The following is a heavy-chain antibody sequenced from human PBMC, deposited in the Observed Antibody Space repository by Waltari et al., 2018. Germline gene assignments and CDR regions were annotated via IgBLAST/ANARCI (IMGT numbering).Heavy chain of an antibody. D-gene: IGHD6-19*01. CDR2: MIPSLGIA. V-gene: IGHV1-69*04. CDR3: AGGSPAVAGTVYYYYMDV. J-gene: IGHJ6*03. Sequence: QVQLVQSGAEVKKPGSSVQVSCKASGGTFSSYAITWVRQAPGHGLEWMGGMIPSLGIANNAQKFQGRVTITADESTSTAYMELSSLRSEDTAVYYCAGGSPAVAGTVYYYYMDVWGKGTTVTVSS. CDR1: GGTFSSYA.